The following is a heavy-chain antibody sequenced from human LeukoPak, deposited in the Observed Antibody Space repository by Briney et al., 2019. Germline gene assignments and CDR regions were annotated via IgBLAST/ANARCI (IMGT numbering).Heavy chain of an antibody. CDR2: IQYDGSNT. J-gene: IGHJ4*02. CDR1: GFTFNNYG. V-gene: IGHV3-30*02. D-gene: IGHD3-10*01. CDR3: VKGLVYYFDY. Sequence: GRSLRLSCAASGFTFNNYGMHWVRQAPGKGLEWVTFIQYDGSNTYYADSVKGRFTFSRDNSKNTLYLHMNSLRAEDTAVYYCVKGLVYYFDYWGQGTLVSVSS.